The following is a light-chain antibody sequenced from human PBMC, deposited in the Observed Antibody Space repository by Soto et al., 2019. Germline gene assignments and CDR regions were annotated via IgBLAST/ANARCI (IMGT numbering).Light chain of an antibody. CDR1: QSISSS. CDR3: QQSYSTPGFT. J-gene: IGKJ3*01. V-gene: IGKV1-39*01. Sequence: DIQMTQSPSSLSASVGDRVTITCRASQSISSSLNWYQQKPGKAPKLLIYATSTLQSGVPSRFSGSGSGTDFTLTISSLQPEDFATYYCQQSYSTPGFTFGPGTKVHIK. CDR2: ATS.